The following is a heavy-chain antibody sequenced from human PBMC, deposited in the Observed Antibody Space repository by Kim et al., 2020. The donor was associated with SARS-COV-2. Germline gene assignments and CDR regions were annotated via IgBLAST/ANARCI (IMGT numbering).Heavy chain of an antibody. CDR1: GFTFGDYA. Sequence: GGSLRLSCTASGFTFGDYAMSWFRQAPGKGLEWVGFIRSKAYGGTTEYAASVKGRFTISRDDSKSIAYLQMNSLKTEDTAVYYCTRGGVGSWSHGVGWFDPWGQGTLVTVSS. CDR3: TRGGVGSWSHGVGWFDP. V-gene: IGHV3-49*03. CDR2: IRSKAYGGTT. D-gene: IGHD6-13*01. J-gene: IGHJ5*02.